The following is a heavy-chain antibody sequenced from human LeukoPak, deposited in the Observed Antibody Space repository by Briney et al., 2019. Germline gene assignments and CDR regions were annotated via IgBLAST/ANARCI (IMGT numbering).Heavy chain of an antibody. CDR3: AKVYSSSSRDSFDV. CDR1: GASFSGYY. Sequence: SETLSLTCAVYGASFSGYYWSWIRQTPGKGLEWIGEINHSGSISYNPSLKSRITISVDTCKSQFSLELRSVNAADTAAYYCAKVYSSSSRDSFDVWGQGTMVTVSS. D-gene: IGHD6-6*01. J-gene: IGHJ3*01. V-gene: IGHV4-34*01. CDR2: INHSGSI.